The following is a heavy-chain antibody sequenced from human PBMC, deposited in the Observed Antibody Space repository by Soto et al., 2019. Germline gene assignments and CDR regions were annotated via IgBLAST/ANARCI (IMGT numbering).Heavy chain of an antibody. V-gene: IGHV2-5*02. CDR3: AHVSDYYDSSGYYPGI. Sequence: QITLKESGPTLVKPTQTLTLTCTFSGFSLSTSGVGVGWIRQPPGKALEWLALIYWDDDKRYSPSLKSRLTITKDTSKTQVVLTMTNMDPVDTATYYCAHVSDYYDSSGYYPGIWGQGTMVTVSS. D-gene: IGHD3-22*01. CDR2: IYWDDDK. J-gene: IGHJ3*02. CDR1: GFSLSTSGVG.